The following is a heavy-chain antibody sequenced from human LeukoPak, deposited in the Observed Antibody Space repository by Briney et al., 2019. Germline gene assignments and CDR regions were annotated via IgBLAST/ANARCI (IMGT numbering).Heavy chain of an antibody. J-gene: IGHJ4*02. V-gene: IGHV3-74*01. CDR1: GFSFSNYW. Sequence: PGRSLRLSCAASGFSFSNYWMHWVRQAPGKGLVWVSRINSDGSSTTYADSVKGRFTISRDNAKKSLYLQMNSLRAEDTAVYYCARDLQLTYYFDYWGQGTLVTVSS. CDR3: ARDLQLTYYFDY. CDR2: INSDGSST. D-gene: IGHD6-13*01.